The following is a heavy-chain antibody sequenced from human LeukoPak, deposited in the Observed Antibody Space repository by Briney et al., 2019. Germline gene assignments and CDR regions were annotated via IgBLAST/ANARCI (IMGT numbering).Heavy chain of an antibody. CDR3: ARIIAVAGTTGDAFDI. CDR1: GFTFSDYY. V-gene: IGHV3-11*04. Sequence: GGSLRLSCAASGFTFSDYYMSWIRQAPGKGLEWVSYISSSGSTIYYADSVKGRFTISRDNAKNSLYLQMNSLRAEDTAVYYCARIIAVAGTTGDAFDIWGQGTMVTVPS. J-gene: IGHJ3*02. D-gene: IGHD6-19*01. CDR2: ISSSGSTI.